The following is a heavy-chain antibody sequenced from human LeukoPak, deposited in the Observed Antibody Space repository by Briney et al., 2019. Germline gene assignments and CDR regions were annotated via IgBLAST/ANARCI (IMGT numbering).Heavy chain of an antibody. J-gene: IGHJ6*03. CDR3: ARGFGVANYYYSMDV. CDR2: ISSSSSHI. D-gene: IGHD3-3*01. CDR1: GFTFSTYS. V-gene: IGHV3-21*01. Sequence: PGGSLRLSCTASGFTFSTYSMNWVRQAPGKGLEWVSSISSSSSHIYYADSVKGRFTIARDNARNSVYLQMNSLRVEDMAIYYCARGFGVANYYYSMDVWGKGTTVTISS.